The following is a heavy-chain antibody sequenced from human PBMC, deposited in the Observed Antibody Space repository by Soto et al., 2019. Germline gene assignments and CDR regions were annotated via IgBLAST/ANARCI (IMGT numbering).Heavy chain of an antibody. Sequence: PGGSLSLSCAASGFTFSSYAMSWVRQAPGKGLEWVSAISGSGGSTYYADSVKGRFTISRDNSKNTLYLQMNSLRAEDTAVYYCAKRGRYFDWLLNPYYFDYWGQGTLVTLSS. V-gene: IGHV3-23*01. CDR3: AKRGRYFDWLLNPYYFDY. CDR1: GFTFSSYA. J-gene: IGHJ4*02. D-gene: IGHD3-9*01. CDR2: ISGSGGST.